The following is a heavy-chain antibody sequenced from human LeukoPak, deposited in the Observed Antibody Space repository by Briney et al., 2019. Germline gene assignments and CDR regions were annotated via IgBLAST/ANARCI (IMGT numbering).Heavy chain of an antibody. CDR1: GYTFSNYW. CDR3: ARQGEYSSSYYFDY. V-gene: IGHV5-51*01. J-gene: IGHJ4*02. CDR2: IYPGNSDT. D-gene: IGHD6-6*01. Sequence: GESLKISCQGSGYTFSNYWIGWVRQMPGKGLEWMGIIYPGNSDTRYSPSFQGQVTISADKSISTAYLQWSSLKASDTAMYYCARQGEYSSSYYFDYWGQGTLVTVSS.